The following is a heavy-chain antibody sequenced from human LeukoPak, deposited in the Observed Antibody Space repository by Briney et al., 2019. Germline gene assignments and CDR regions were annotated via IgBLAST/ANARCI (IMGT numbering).Heavy chain of an antibody. CDR1: GFTFSSYG. V-gene: IGHV3-30*18. D-gene: IGHD2-2*01. CDR2: ISYDGSDK. Sequence: PGGSLRLSCAASGFTFSSYGMHCVPEAPGKGLEWVADISYDGSDKNYADSVKGRFTMSRDNSNNRVYLQMNRLRAEDTAVYYCAKVPRYCSSTSCPDFDYWGQGTLVTVSS. J-gene: IGHJ4*02. CDR3: AKVPRYCSSTSCPDFDY.